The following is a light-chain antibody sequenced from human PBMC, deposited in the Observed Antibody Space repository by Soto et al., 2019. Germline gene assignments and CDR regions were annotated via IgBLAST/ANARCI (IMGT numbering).Light chain of an antibody. CDR3: SSFTTSTTYV. Sequence: QPVLTQPLSVTGSPGQSVAVSCTRTSSDVGSYDRVSWYQQPPGTAPKLIIYEVNNRPSGVPDRFSGSKSGNTASLTISGLQAEDEADYYCSSFTTSTTYVFGTGTKVTVL. V-gene: IGLV2-18*02. CDR2: EVN. J-gene: IGLJ1*01. CDR1: SSDVGSYDR.